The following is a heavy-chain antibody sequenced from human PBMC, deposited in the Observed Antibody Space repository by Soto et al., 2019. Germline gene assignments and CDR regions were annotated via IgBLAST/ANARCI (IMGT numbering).Heavy chain of an antibody. CDR2: ISKDGSDK. D-gene: IGHD5-18*01. CDR1: GFTFSSYG. V-gene: IGHV3-30*18. CDR3: VKAQVDTPMDFRTAN. Sequence: QVLLVESGEGVIEPGRSLRLSCTGSGFTFSSYGMHWVRQGPGQGLEWVAVISKDGSDKYHAGSVKGRFTISRDNSKNTLYLQMNSLSAEDTAVYYCVKAQVDTPMDFRTANWGQGTLVTVSS. J-gene: IGHJ4*02.